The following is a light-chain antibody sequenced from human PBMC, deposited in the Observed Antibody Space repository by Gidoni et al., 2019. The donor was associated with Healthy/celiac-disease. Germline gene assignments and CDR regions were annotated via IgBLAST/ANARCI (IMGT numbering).Light chain of an antibody. J-gene: IGKJ2*01. Sequence: EIVITQSPATLSVSPGERATLSCRASQSVSSNLAWYQQKPGQAHRLLIYGASTRATGIPARFSGSGSGTEFTLTISSLQSEDFAVYYCQQYKNWPPMYTFGQGTKLEIK. CDR3: QQYKNWPPMYT. CDR1: QSVSSN. V-gene: IGKV3-15*01. CDR2: GAS.